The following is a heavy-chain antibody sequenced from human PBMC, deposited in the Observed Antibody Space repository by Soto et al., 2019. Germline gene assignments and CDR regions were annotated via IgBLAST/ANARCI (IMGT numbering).Heavy chain of an antibody. CDR1: GYTFTSYD. Sequence: QVQLVQSGAEVKKPGASVKVSCKASGYTFTSYDINWVRQAPGQGLEWMGWMNPNSGNTGYAQKXXGXXTMTRNTSISTAYMELSSLRPEDTAVYYCAREYNWSQRFDPWGQGTLVTVSS. CDR3: AREYNWSQRFDP. CDR2: MNPNSGNT. D-gene: IGHD1-20*01. J-gene: IGHJ5*02. V-gene: IGHV1-8*01.